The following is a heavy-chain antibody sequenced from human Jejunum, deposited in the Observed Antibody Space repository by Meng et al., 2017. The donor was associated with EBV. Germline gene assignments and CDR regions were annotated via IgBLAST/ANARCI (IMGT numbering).Heavy chain of an antibody. D-gene: IGHD5-12*01. CDR3: AGLRYSGYDRAFDY. CDR2: IYYSGST. V-gene: IGHV4-61*01. J-gene: IGHJ4*02. Sequence: QGWAPGLVKPSETLSLTCTVSGGSVNSGNVYWSWIRQPPGKGLEWIGYIYYSGSTNYIPSLKSRVTISLDTSKNQFSLKLSSVTAADTAVYYCAGLRYSGYDRAFDYWGQGALVTVSS. CDR1: GGSVNSGNVY.